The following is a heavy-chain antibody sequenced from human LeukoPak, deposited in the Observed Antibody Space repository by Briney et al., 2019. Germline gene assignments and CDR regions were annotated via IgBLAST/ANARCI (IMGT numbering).Heavy chain of an antibody. D-gene: IGHD3-22*01. V-gene: IGHV4-39*01. CDR2: IYYSGST. CDR1: GGSISSSSYY. Sequence: SETLSLTCTVSGGSISSSSYYWGWLRQPPGKGLEWIGSIYYSGSTYYNPSLKRRVTISVDTSKNQFSLKLSSVTAADTAVYYCARHPTYYYDSSGYVDYWGQGTLVTVSS. CDR3: ARHPTYYYDSSGYVDY. J-gene: IGHJ4*02.